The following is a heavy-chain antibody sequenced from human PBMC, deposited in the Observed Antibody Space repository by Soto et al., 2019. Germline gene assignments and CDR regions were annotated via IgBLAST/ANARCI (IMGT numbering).Heavy chain of an antibody. V-gene: IGHV4-31*03. CDR2: IYYSGST. Sequence: PSETLSLTCTVSGGSISSGGYYWSWIRQHPGKGLEWIGYIYYSGSTYYNPSLKSRVTISVDTSKNQFSLKLSSVTAADTAVYYCAREYYDILTGPYGMDVWGQGTTVTVSS. CDR3: AREYYDILTGPYGMDV. CDR1: GGSISSGGYY. J-gene: IGHJ6*02. D-gene: IGHD3-9*01.